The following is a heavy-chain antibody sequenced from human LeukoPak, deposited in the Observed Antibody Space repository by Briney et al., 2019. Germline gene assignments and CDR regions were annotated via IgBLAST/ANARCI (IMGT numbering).Heavy chain of an antibody. CDR1: GGSFSGYY. CDR3: ARGLTYYYDSSGYYPRGWFDP. CDR2: INHSGST. D-gene: IGHD3-22*01. V-gene: IGHV4-34*01. Sequence: SETLSLTCAVYGGSFSGYYWGWIRQPPGKGLEWIGEINHSGSTNYNPSLKSRVTISVDTSKNQFSLKLSSVTAADTAVYYCARGLTYYYDSSGYYPRGWFDPWGQGTLVTVSS. J-gene: IGHJ5*02.